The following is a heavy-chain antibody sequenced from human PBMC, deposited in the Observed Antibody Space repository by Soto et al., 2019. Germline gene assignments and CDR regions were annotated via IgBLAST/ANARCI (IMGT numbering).Heavy chain of an antibody. Sequence: QVQLVESGGGVVQPGRSLRLSCAASGFTFRIYAMHWVRQAPGKGMECAAVISYEGSNKFYRDSVKGRLTISRDNSKNTLYLQRNSLRDEDTAVYYCARGDREDIAVVVGARPGEYGVDVWGQGTAVTVSS. CDR1: GFTFRIYA. CDR2: ISYEGSNK. CDR3: ARGDREDIAVVVGARPGEYGVDV. D-gene: IGHD2-15*01. J-gene: IGHJ6*02. V-gene: IGHV3-30-3*01.